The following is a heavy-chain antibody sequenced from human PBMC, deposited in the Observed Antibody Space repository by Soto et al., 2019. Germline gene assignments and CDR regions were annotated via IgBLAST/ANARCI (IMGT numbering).Heavy chain of an antibody. D-gene: IGHD4-4*01. CDR1: GYTFTIYY. CDR3: ARVAERTVNNYYYYMDV. CDR2: MNPNSGNT. Sequence: GASVKVSCKASGYTFTIYYINWVRQATGQGLEWMGWMNPNSGNTGYAQKFQGRVTMTRNTSIRTAYMELSSLRSEDTAVYYCARVAERTVNNYYYYMDVWGKGTTVTVSS. V-gene: IGHV1-8*01. J-gene: IGHJ6*03.